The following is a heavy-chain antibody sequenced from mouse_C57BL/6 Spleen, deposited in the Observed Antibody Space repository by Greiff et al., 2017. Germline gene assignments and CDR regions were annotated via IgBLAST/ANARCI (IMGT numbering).Heavy chain of an antibody. CDR2: IYPGDGDT. CDR3: ARSRAYESYFDY. CDR1: GYAFSSSW. J-gene: IGHJ2*01. V-gene: IGHV1-82*01. Sequence: VQRVESGPELVKPGASVKISCKASGYAFSSSWMNWVKQRPGKGLEWIGRIYPGDGDTNYNGKFKGKATLTADKSSSTAYMQLSSLTSEDSAVYFCARSRAYESYFDYWGQGTTLTVSS. D-gene: IGHD2-10*02.